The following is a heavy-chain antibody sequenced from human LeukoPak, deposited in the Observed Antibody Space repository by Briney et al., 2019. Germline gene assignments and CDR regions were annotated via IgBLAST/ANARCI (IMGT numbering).Heavy chain of an antibody. D-gene: IGHD1-26*01. CDR1: GYTFTSYD. CDR2: MNPNSGNT. J-gene: IGHJ4*02. Sequence: GASVKVSCKASGYTFTSYDINWVRQAPGQGLEWMGWMNPNSGNTGYAQKFQGRVTITRNTSISTAYMELSSLRSEDTAVYYCAREAGHSGGSYFDYWGQGTLVTVSS. V-gene: IGHV1-8*01. CDR3: AREAGHSGGSYFDY.